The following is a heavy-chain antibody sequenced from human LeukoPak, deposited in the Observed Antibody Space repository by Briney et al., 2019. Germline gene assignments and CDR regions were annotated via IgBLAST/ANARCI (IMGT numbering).Heavy chain of an antibody. Sequence: SVKVSCKASGGTFSSYAISWVRQAPGQGREWMGGIIPIFSTANYAQKFQGRVTITADESTSKAYMELSSLRSEDTAVYYCARESRGLRYFDWLSGENAFYIWGQGTMVTVSS. CDR3: ARESRGLRYFDWLSGENAFYI. J-gene: IGHJ3*02. D-gene: IGHD3-9*01. CDR1: GGTFSSYA. V-gene: IGHV1-69*01. CDR2: IIPIFSTA.